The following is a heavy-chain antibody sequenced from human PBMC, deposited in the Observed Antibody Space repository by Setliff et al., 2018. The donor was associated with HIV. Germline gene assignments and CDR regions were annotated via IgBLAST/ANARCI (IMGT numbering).Heavy chain of an antibody. CDR2: IYYSGTT. J-gene: IGHJ4*02. Sequence: PSETLSLTCTVSNGSISGSSYYWGWVRQPPGKGLEWIGHIYYSGTTNYNPALESRVTIAVDTSKNQFSLRLTSVTSADTAVYYCSRGGTMAEYWGPGKVVTVSS. D-gene: IGHD1-7*01. CDR3: SRGGTMAEY. V-gene: IGHV4-39*07. CDR1: NGSISGSSYY.